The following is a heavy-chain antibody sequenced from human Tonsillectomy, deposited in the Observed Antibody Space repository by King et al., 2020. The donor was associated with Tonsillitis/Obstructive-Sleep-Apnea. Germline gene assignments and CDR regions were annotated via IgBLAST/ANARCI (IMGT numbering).Heavy chain of an antibody. CDR2: IWYDGSNK. D-gene: IGHD3-10*01. CDR1: GFTFSSHG. V-gene: IGHV3-33*01. J-gene: IGHJ5*02. Sequence: VQLVESGGGVVQPERSLRLSCAASGFTFSSHGMHWVRQAPGKGLEWVAVIWYDGSNKYYADSVKGRFTISRDNSKDTLYLQMNSLRPEDTDVYYCARGPLVGIGECFDPWGQGTLVTVSS. CDR3: ARGPLVGIGECFDP.